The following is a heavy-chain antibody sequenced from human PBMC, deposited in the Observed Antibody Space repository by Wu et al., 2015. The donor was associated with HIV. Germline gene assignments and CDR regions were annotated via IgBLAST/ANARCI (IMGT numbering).Heavy chain of an antibody. J-gene: IGHJ6*02. CDR3: LDV. CDR1: GYTISELS. V-gene: IGHV1-24*01. D-gene: IGHD2-2*01. Sequence: QVRLEQSGAEVKKPGASVRVSCKVSGYTISELSMHWVRQAPGKGLECMATFDPEDGERIYAEKFQGRVTMTEDTAVYYCATRGSTYYQHNFFYYYGLDVWGQGTTVIVSS. CDR2: FDPEDGER.